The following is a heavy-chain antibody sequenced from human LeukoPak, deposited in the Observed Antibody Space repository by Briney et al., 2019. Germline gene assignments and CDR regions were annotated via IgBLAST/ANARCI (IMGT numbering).Heavy chain of an antibody. CDR3: AKHSGDYYYYFGMDV. CDR1: GFTFSSHD. V-gene: IGHV3-23*01. CDR2: ISGSGDNT. J-gene: IGHJ6*02. D-gene: IGHD2-21*01. Sequence: PGGSLRLSCVASGFTFSSHDMSWVRQAPGKGLQWVSGISGSGDNTYYAYADSVKGRFTISRDNSRNTLYLQMNSLRAEDTAVYYCAKHSGDYYYYFGMDVWSQGSTVTV.